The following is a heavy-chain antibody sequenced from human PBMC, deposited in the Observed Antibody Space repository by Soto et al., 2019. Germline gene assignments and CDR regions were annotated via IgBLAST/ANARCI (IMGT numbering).Heavy chain of an antibody. J-gene: IGHJ3*02. CDR2: ISAYNGNT. V-gene: IGHV1-18*01. D-gene: IGHD2-15*01. CDR1: GYTFTSYG. CDR3: ARVPIDNYCSGGSCYSVAGAFDI. Sequence: QVQLVQSGAEVKNPGASVKVSCKASGYTFTSYGISWVRQAPGQGLEWMGWISAYNGNTSYARKLQGRVTMTTDTSTSTAYMELRSLRSDDTAVYYCARVPIDNYCSGGSCYSVAGAFDIWGQGTMVTVSS.